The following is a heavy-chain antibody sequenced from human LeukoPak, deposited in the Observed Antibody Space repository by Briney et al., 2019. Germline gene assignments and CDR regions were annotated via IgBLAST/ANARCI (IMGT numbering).Heavy chain of an antibody. CDR2: IDSSGGYM. CDR1: GFTFTSSA. Sequence: PGGSLRLSCVASGFTFTSSAMSWVRQAPGKGLEWVSSIDSSGGYMFYADSVKGRFIISRDNAKDSLYLQMNSLRVEDTAVYYCLRGDRRDYWGQGTLVTVSS. V-gene: IGHV3-21*06. J-gene: IGHJ4*02. CDR3: LRGDRRDY.